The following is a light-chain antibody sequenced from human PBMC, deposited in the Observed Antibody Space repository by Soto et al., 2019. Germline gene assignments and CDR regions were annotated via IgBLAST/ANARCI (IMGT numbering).Light chain of an antibody. Sequence: EIVMTQSPATLSVSPGERATLSCSASHSVSSDLAWYQQKPGQAPRLLIYGASTRAIGIPARFSGSGSGTEFTLTISSLQSEDCAVYYCQQYNNWPPTFGQGTRLEIK. V-gene: IGKV3-15*01. CDR3: QQYNNWPPT. J-gene: IGKJ5*01. CDR2: GAS. CDR1: HSVSSD.